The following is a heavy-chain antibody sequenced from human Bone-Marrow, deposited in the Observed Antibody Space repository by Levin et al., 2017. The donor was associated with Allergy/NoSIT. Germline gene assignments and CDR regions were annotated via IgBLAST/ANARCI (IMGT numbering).Heavy chain of an antibody. CDR2: IYYTGST. CDR3: ARGGRAAREANSFDY. CDR1: GGSVSSASYF. Sequence: SQTLSLTCTVSGGSVSSASYFWRWIRQPPGKGLEWIGYIYYTGSTYFNPSLKSRVTISVDTSKNQFSLKLTSVTAADTAVYYCARGGRAAREANSFDYWGQGTLVTVSS. D-gene: IGHD6-6*01. V-gene: IGHV4-61*01. J-gene: IGHJ4*02.